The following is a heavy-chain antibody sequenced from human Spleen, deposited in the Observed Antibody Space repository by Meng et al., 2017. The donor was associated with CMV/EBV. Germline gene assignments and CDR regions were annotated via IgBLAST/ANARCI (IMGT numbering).Heavy chain of an antibody. Sequence: GGSLRLSCAASGFTFSDHYMDWVRQAPGKGLEWVGRSRDKANSYTTEYAASVEGRFTISRDDSKNSLYLQMNSLKTEDTAVYYCARDGSRHEYEFVYWGQGTLVTVSS. J-gene: IGHJ4*02. CDR1: GFTFSDHY. CDR2: SRDKANSYTT. V-gene: IGHV3-72*01. D-gene: IGHD3-10*01. CDR3: ARDGSRHEYEFVY.